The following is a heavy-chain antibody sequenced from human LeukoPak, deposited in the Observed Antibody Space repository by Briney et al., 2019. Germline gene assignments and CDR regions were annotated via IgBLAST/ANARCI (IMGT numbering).Heavy chain of an antibody. CDR2: INPDGSRT. J-gene: IGHJ4*02. D-gene: IGHD2-15*01. V-gene: IGHV3-74*01. Sequence: GGSLRLSCAASGFTFSTYWVHWVRQAPGKGLVWVSRINPDGSRTDYADSVKGRFTISRDNAKNTLYLQMNSLRAEDTAVYFCARDLRGSRDYWGQGTLVTVSS. CDR1: GFTFSTYW. CDR3: ARDLRGSRDY.